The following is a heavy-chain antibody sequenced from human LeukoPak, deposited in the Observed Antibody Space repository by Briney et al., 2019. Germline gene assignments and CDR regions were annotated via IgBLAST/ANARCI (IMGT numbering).Heavy chain of an antibody. CDR1: GGPISSSSYY. J-gene: IGHJ5*02. V-gene: IGHV4-39*01. Sequence: SETLSLTCTVSGGPISSSSYYWGWIRQPPGKVLEWIGSIYYSGSTYYNPSLKSRATISVDTSKNQFSLKLSSVTAADTAVYYCARHEGSLYNWFDPWGQGTLVTVSS. CDR2: IYYSGST. CDR3: ARHEGSLYNWFDP.